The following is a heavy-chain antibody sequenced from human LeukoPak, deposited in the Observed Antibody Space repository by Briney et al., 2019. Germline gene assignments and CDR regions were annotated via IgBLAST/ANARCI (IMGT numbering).Heavy chain of an antibody. CDR3: ATVVDNWNDFDY. CDR2: FDPEDGET. V-gene: IGHV1-24*01. J-gene: IGHJ4*02. CDR1: GYTLTELS. D-gene: IGHD1-1*01. Sequence: ASVKVSCKVSGYTLTELSMHWVRQAPGKGLEWMGGFDPEDGETIYAQKFQGGVTMTEDTSTDTAYMELSSLRSEDTAVYCCATVVDNWNDFDYWGQGTLVTVSS.